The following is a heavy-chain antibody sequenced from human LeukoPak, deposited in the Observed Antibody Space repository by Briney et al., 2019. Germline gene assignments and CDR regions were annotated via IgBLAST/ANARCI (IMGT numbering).Heavy chain of an antibody. V-gene: IGHV3-53*01. D-gene: IGHD1-26*01. CDR3: ARGGSYLSAFDI. Sequence: GGSLRLSCAASGFTFNILGMSWVRQAPGKGLEWVSIIYSGGSTFYADSVKGRFTISRDNSKNTLYLQMNSLRAKDTAVYYCARGGSYLSAFDIWGQGTMVTVSS. J-gene: IGHJ3*02. CDR1: GFTFNILG. CDR2: IYSGGST.